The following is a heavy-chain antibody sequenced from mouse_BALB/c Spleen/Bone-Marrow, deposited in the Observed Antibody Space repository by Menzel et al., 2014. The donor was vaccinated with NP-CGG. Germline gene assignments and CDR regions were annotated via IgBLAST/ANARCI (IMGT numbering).Heavy chain of an antibody. J-gene: IGHJ4*01. CDR3: AREVRDDYAMDY. D-gene: IGHD2-14*01. Sequence: VQLQQPGAELVRPGVSVKISCKGSGYTFTDYAMHWVKQSHAKSLEWIGVISTYYGDASYNQKFKGKATMTVDKSSSTAYMELARLTSEDSAIYYCAREVRDDYAMDYWGQGTSVTVSS. CDR1: GYTFTDYA. V-gene: IGHV1S137*01. CDR2: ISTYYGDA.